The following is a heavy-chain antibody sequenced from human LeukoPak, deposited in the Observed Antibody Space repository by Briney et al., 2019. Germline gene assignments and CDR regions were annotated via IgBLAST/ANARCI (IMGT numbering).Heavy chain of an antibody. CDR1: GYSISSGYY. J-gene: IGHJ4*02. V-gene: IGHV4-38-2*02. CDR2: IYHSGST. CDR3: ARDSGQWLRPKYYFDY. D-gene: IGHD5-12*01. Sequence: SETLSLTCAVSGYSISSGYYWGWIRQPPGRGLEWIGSIYHSGSTYYNPSLKSRVTISVDTSKNQFSLKLSSVTAADTAVYYCARDSGQWLRPKYYFDYWGQGTLVTVS.